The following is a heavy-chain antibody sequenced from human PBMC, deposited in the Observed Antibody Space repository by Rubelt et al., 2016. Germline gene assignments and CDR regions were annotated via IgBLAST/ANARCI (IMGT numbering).Heavy chain of an antibody. CDR3: ARTYYDFWSGYPGYFDY. V-gene: IGHV4-30-4*07. CDR2: IYYSGST. CDR1: GGSISSGGYA. J-gene: IGHJ4*02. Sequence: SLTCAVSGGSISSGGYAWSWIRQAPGKGLEWIGYIYYSGSTYYNPSLKSRVILSVDTSKNQFSLKLNSVTAADTAVYYCARTYYDFWSGYPGYFDYWGQGTLVTVSS. D-gene: IGHD3-3*01.